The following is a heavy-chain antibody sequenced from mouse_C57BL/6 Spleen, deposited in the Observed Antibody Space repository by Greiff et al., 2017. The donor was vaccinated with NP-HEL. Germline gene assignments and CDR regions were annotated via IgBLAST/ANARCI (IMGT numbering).Heavy chain of an antibody. CDR3: ARRTANFLDY. CDR1: GYAFSSSW. V-gene: IGHV1-82*01. Sequence: QVQLQQSGPELVKPGASVKISCKASGYAFSSSWMNWVKQRPGKGLEWIGRIYPGDGDTNYNGKFKGKATLTADKSSSTAYMQLSSLTSEDSAVYCCARRTANFLDYWGQGTTLTVSS. CDR2: IYPGDGDT. D-gene: IGHD4-1*01. J-gene: IGHJ2*01.